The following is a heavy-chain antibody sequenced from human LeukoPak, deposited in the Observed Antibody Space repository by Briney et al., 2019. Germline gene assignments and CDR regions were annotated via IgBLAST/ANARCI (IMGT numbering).Heavy chain of an antibody. Sequence: ASVKVSCKASGYTFTSYYMHWVRQAPGQGLEWMGIINPSGGSTSYAQKFQGRVTMTRDTSTSTVYMELSSLRSEDTAVYYCARESDIREGYNTPQNWGQGTLVTVSS. D-gene: IGHD5-24*01. V-gene: IGHV1-46*01. J-gene: IGHJ4*02. CDR2: INPSGGST. CDR1: GYTFTSYY. CDR3: ARESDIREGYNTPQN.